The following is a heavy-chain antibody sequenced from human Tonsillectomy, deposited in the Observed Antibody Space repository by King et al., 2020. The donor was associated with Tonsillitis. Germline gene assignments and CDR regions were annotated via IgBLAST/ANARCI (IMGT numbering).Heavy chain of an antibody. CDR1: GGPMSGYY. Sequence: VQLQESGPGLVKPSETLSPSCTVSGGPMSGYYWSLIRQPPGKGLEWIGYISHSWITKYNESLRSRVTISADTSKNQFPVKLTSVTAADTAVYYCARDYGSGSYYNRPLCYWGQGALVTVSS. V-gene: IGHV4-59*01. J-gene: IGHJ4*02. CDR2: ISHSWIT. D-gene: IGHD3-10*01. CDR3: ARDYGSGSYYNRPLCY.